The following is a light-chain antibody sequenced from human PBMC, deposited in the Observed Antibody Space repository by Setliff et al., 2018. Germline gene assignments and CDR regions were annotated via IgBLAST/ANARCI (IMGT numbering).Light chain of an antibody. CDR1: SSDVGGYKY. CDR3: TSYAGSNNDV. CDR2: EVT. Sequence: QSALTQPPSASGSPGQSVTISCTGTSSDVGGYKYVSWFQQHPGKAPKLMIYEVTTRPSGVPDRFSGSKSGNTASLTVSVLQAEDEADYYCTSYAGSNNDVFGTGTKVTVL. J-gene: IGLJ1*01. V-gene: IGLV2-8*01.